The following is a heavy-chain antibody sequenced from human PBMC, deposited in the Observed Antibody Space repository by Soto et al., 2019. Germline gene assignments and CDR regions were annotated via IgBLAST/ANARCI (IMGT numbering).Heavy chain of an antibody. J-gene: IGHJ6*02. Sequence: QVQLVQSGAEVKKPGSSVKVSCKASGGTFSSYAISWVRQAPGQGLEWMGGIIPIFGTANYAQKFQGRVTITADESTSTAYMELSSLRSDDTAVYYCARKDSSGFRYYYYGMDVWGQGTTVTVSS. V-gene: IGHV1-69*01. CDR2: IIPIFGTA. CDR1: GGTFSSYA. CDR3: ARKDSSGFRYYYYGMDV. D-gene: IGHD3-22*01.